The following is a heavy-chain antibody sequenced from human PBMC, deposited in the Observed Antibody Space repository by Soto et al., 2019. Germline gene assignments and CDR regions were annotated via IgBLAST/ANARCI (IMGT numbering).Heavy chain of an antibody. CDR3: AVSLSFWQNYYSGAMDV. J-gene: IGHJ6*02. CDR1: GFTFTSSA. CDR2: IVVGSDNT. Sequence: SVKVSCKTSGFTFTSSAIQWVRQARGQRLEWIGWIVVGSDNTNYAQKFQERVTITRDLSTNTIYVDLSGLRSEDTAVYYCAVSLSFWQNYYSGAMDVWGQGSTVTVSS. V-gene: IGHV1-58*02.